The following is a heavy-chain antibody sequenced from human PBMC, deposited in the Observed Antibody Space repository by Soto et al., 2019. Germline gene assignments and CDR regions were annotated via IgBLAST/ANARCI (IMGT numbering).Heavy chain of an antibody. CDR3: VRRHVSATGIDWFDP. J-gene: IGHJ5*02. V-gene: IGHV1-46*01. D-gene: IGHD6-13*01. CDR2: INPSGGST. CDR1: GYTFTSYY. Sequence: RASVKVSCKASGYTFTSYYMHWVRQAPGQGLEWMGIINPSGGSTSYAQKFQGRVTMTRGTSTSTVYMELSSLRSEDTAVYYCVRRHVSATGIDWFDPWGQGTLVTVSS.